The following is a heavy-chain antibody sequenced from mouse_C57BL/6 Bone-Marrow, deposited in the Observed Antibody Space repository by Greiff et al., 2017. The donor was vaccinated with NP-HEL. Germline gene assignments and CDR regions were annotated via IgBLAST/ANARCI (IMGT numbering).Heavy chain of an antibody. CDR2: IWGGGST. D-gene: IGHD1-1*01. Sequence: VKLMESGPGLVAPSQSLSITCTVSGFSLTSYGVAWVRQPPGKGLEWLGVIWGGGSTNYNSALMSRLSISKDNSKSEVFLKMNSLQTDDTAMYYCAKRPFYGSSSYWYFDVWGTGTTVTVSS. CDR1: GFSLTSYG. V-gene: IGHV2-9*01. J-gene: IGHJ1*03. CDR3: AKRPFYGSSSYWYFDV.